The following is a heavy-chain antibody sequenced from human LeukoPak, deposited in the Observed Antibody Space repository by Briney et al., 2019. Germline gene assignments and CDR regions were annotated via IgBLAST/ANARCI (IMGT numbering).Heavy chain of an antibody. CDR2: ISAYNGNT. V-gene: IGHV1-18*01. Sequence: ASVKVFCKASGYTFINYGISWVRQAPGQGLEWMGWISAYNGNTNFAQKLQGRVTVTTDTSTSTAHMELRSLRSDDTAVYYCARVRAVMTTATPYYFDFWGQGTLVTVSS. D-gene: IGHD3-16*01. CDR1: GYTFINYG. J-gene: IGHJ4*02. CDR3: ARVRAVMTTATPYYFDF.